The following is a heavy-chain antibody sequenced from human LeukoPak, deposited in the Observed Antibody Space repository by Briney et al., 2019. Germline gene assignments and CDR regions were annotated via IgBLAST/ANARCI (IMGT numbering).Heavy chain of an antibody. CDR3: ARDVGSSWYEDY. CDR1: GFTFDDYG. V-gene: IGHV3-20*04. CDR2: INWNGGST. J-gene: IGHJ4*02. Sequence: GGSLRLSCAASGFTFDDYGMSWVRQAPGKGLEWVSGINWNGGSTGYADSVKGRLTISRDNAKNSLYLQMNSLRAEDAALYYCARDVGSSWYEDYWGQGTLVTVSS. D-gene: IGHD6-13*01.